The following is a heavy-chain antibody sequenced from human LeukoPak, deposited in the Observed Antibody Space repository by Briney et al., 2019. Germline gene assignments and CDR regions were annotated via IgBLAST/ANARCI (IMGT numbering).Heavy chain of an antibody. V-gene: IGHV4-59*01. D-gene: IGHD2-15*01. Sequence: SETLSLTCTVSGGSISSYYWGWIRQPPGKGLEWIGYIYYSGSTNYNPSLKGRVTISVDTSKNQFSLKLSSVTAADTAVYYCARDWAGYCSGGSCYSPAFDIWGQGTMVTVSS. CDR1: GGSISSYY. CDR3: ARDWAGYCSGGSCYSPAFDI. J-gene: IGHJ3*02. CDR2: IYYSGST.